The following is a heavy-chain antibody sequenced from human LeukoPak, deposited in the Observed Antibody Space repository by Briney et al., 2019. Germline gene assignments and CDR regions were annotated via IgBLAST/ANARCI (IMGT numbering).Heavy chain of an antibody. J-gene: IGHJ3*02. CDR2: IYYSGST. CDR3: ARDRGGRDAFDI. V-gene: IGHV4-59*01. CDR1: GGSISSYY. Sequence: PSETLSLTCTVSGGSISSYYWSWIRQPPGKGLEWIGYIYYSGSTNYNPSLKSRVTISVDTSKNQFSLKLSSVTAADTAVYYCARDRGGRDAFDIWGQGTVVTVSS. D-gene: IGHD3-10*01.